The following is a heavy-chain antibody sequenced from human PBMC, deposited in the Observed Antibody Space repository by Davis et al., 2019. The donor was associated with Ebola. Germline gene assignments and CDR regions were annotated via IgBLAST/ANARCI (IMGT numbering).Heavy chain of an antibody. V-gene: IGHV3-9*01. J-gene: IGHJ6*04. CDR2: ISWNSGRI. CDR3: AKGGSGWPSDYSYGMGV. D-gene: IGHD6-19*01. CDR1: GFRFGDYA. Sequence: GGSLRLSCVASGFRFGDYAMHWVRQGPGKGLEWVSSISWNSGRIGYADSVKGRFTISRDNSNNMLYLQMTSLRVDDTAVYYCAKGGSGWPSDYSYGMGVWGKGTTVTVSS.